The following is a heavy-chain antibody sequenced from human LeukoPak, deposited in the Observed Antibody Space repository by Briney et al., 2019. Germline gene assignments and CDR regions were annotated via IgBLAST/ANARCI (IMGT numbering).Heavy chain of an antibody. Sequence: SETLSLTCTVSGGSISSSGYYWGWIRQPPGKGLEWIGSIYYSGSTYYNPSLKSRITISVDASKNQFSLRLSSVTVADTAVYFCARTGARYFDFWGRGTLVTVSS. CDR2: IYYSGST. CDR3: ARTGARYFDF. CDR1: GGSISSSGYY. D-gene: IGHD1-14*01. V-gene: IGHV4-39*07. J-gene: IGHJ4*02.